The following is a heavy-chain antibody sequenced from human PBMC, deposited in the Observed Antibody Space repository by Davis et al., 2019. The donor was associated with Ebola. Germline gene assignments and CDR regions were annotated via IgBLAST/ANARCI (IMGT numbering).Heavy chain of an antibody. V-gene: IGHV3-30-3*01. Sequence: PGGSLRLSCAASGFTFSSYAMHWVRQAPGKGLEWVAVISYDGSNKYYADSVKGRFTISRDNAKNSLFLQMSSLRAEDTAVYYCTRSWEYWGQGTLVTVSS. CDR1: GFTFSSYA. CDR2: ISYDGSNK. J-gene: IGHJ4*02. D-gene: IGHD3-10*01. CDR3: TRSWEY.